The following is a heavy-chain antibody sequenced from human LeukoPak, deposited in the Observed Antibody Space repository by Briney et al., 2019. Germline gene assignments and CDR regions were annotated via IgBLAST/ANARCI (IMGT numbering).Heavy chain of an antibody. J-gene: IGHJ4*02. D-gene: IGHD3-22*01. CDR1: GFSFNNFG. V-gene: IGHV3-23*01. CDR2: ISGTGGST. CDR3: AKSSYYDSSGFYREYYFDY. Sequence: GGSLRLSCVASGFSFNNFGMIWVRQAPGRGLEWVSSISGTGGSTHYADSVKGRFTISRDNSKNTLYLQMNSLRAGDTAVYYCAKSSYYDSSGFYREYYFDYWGQGALVPVSS.